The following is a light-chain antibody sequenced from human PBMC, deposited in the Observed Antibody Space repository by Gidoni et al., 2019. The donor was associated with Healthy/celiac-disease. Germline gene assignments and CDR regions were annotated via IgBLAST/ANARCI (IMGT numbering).Light chain of an antibody. J-gene: IGLJ2*01. CDR2: RKN. V-gene: IGLV1-47*01. Sequence: QSVLTQPPSASGTPGQRVTISCSGSSSNIGSNYVYWYQQLPGTAPKLLIYRKNQRPSGVPDRFSGSKSGTSASLAISGLRSEDEADYYCAAWDDSLSGWVVFGGGTKLTVL. CDR1: SSNIGSNY. CDR3: AAWDDSLSGWVV.